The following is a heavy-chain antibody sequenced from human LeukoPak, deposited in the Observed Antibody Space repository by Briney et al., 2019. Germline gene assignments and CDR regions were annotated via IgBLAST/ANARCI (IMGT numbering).Heavy chain of an antibody. D-gene: IGHD2-21*02. J-gene: IGHJ6*01. CDR3: ARGQHIVVVTGPSNDYGMDV. Sequence: SVKVSCKASGGTFSRYAISWVRPAPGQGREWMGGIIPIFGSANYAQKFQGRVTITTDESTSTAYMELNSLRSEDTAVYYCARGQHIVVVTGPSNDYGMDVWGEGTTVTVSS. V-gene: IGHV1-69*05. CDR2: IIPIFGSA. CDR1: GGTFSRYA.